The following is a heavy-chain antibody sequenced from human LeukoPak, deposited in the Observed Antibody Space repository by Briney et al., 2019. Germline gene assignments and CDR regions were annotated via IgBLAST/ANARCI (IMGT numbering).Heavy chain of an antibody. CDR1: GDSISSDNC. CDR2: VCRNGDT. V-gene: IGHV4-38-2*01. D-gene: IGHD6-19*01. CDR3: ARHPYGLVREAFFDP. J-gene: IGHJ5*02. Sequence: PSETLSLTCAVSGDSISSDNCWGWIRQPPGQGLEWIGSVCRNGDTNYNPPLKSRVTISIDTSKNQFSLKLTSVTAADTEVYCCARHPYGLVREAFFDPWGQGTLVTVSS.